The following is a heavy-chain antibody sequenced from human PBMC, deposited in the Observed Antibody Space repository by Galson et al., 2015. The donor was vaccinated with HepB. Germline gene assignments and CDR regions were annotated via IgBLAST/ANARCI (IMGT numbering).Heavy chain of an antibody. V-gene: IGHV1-69*13. Sequence: SVKVSCKASGGTFSSYAISWVRQAPGQGLEWMGGIIPIFGTANYAQKFQGRVTITADESTSTAYMELSSLRSEDTAVYYCARPKTRSRSGDKYQLPPYYYYGMDVWGQGTTVTVSS. D-gene: IGHD2-2*01. J-gene: IGHJ6*02. CDR2: IIPIFGTA. CDR1: GGTFSSYA. CDR3: ARPKTRSRSGDKYQLPPYYYYGMDV.